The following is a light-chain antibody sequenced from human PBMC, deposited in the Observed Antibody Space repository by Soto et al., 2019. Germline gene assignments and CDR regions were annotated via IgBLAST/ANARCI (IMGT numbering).Light chain of an antibody. Sequence: DIQMTQSPSSLSASVGDRVTITCRASQSISGYLNWYQQKPGKAPKLLVYAASSLQSGVPSWFSGSGAGTDFPLTISSLQPEDFATYYCQQSYSTPRTFGQGTKLEIK. J-gene: IGKJ2*01. CDR3: QQSYSTPRT. V-gene: IGKV1-39*01. CDR1: QSISGY. CDR2: AAS.